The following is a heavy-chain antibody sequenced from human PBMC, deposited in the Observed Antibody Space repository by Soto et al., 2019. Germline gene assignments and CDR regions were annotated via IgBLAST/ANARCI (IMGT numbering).Heavy chain of an antibody. Sequence: GGSLRLSCAASGFTFSNAWMSWVRQAPGKGLEWVGRIKSKTDGGTTDYAAPVKGRFTISRDDSKNTLYLQMNSLKTEDTAVYYCTTDDSNIPSEGVVVDFDYWGQGTLVTVSS. CDR2: IKSKTDGGTT. CDR1: GFTFSNAW. CDR3: TTDDSNIPSEGVVVDFDY. D-gene: IGHD2-21*01. J-gene: IGHJ4*02. V-gene: IGHV3-15*01.